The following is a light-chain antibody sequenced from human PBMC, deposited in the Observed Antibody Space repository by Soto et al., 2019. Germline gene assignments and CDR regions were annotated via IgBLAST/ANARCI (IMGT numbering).Light chain of an antibody. CDR1: QSISSY. CDR3: QQRSDWRIT. V-gene: IGKV1-39*01. Sequence: DIQMNKSPSSLSAYVGDRVNITCLASQSISSYLTWYQQKPGKAPKLLICAASSLQSGVPARFSGSGSGTEFTLTISSLEPEDFAVYYCQQRSDWRITFGQGTRLEIK. CDR2: AAS. J-gene: IGKJ5*01.